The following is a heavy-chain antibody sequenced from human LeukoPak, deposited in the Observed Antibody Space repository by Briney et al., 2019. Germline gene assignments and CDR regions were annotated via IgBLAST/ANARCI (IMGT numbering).Heavy chain of an antibody. CDR1: GITLSNYG. Sequence: GGSLRLSRAVSGITLSNYGMTRVRQAPGKGLEWVAGISDTGGRTNYADPVKGRFTISRDNSKNTLYLQMNSLRAEDTAAYYCAKEVAYCGGDCLGNWFDPWGQGTLVSVAS. CDR3: AKEVAYCGGDCLGNWFDP. CDR2: ISDTGGRT. V-gene: IGHV3-23*01. J-gene: IGHJ5*02. D-gene: IGHD2-21*02.